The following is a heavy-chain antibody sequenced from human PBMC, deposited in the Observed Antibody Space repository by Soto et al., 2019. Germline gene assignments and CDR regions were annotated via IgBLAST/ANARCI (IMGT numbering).Heavy chain of an antibody. CDR3: ARDKITGLFDY. Sequence: PSETLFPTCAGYGGSFSGYYWTWIRQPPGTGLEWIGEINHSGSTNYNPSLKSRVTISVDTSKNQFSLKLTSVTAADTAVYYCARDKITGLFDYWGQGTLVTSPQ. V-gene: IGHV4-34*01. CDR2: INHSGST. J-gene: IGHJ4*02. D-gene: IGHD2-8*02. CDR1: GGSFSGYY.